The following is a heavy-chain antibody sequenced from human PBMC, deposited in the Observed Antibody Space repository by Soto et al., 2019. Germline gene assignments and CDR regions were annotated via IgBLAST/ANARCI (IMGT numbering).Heavy chain of an antibody. CDR3: ARHPGIAVAGTSGDY. J-gene: IGHJ4*02. CDR2: IYPGDSDN. V-gene: IGHV5-51*01. Sequence: GESLKISSKGSGYIFTSYWIGWVRQMAGKGLEWMWIIYPGDSDNRYSPSFQGQVTISADKSISTAYLQWSSLKASDTAMYYCARHPGIAVAGTSGDYWGQGTLVTVSS. D-gene: IGHD6-19*01. CDR1: GYIFTSYW.